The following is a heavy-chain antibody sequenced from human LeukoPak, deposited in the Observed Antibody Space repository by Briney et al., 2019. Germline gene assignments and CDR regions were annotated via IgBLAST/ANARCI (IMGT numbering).Heavy chain of an antibody. CDR3: ARGAYYYED. Sequence: GGSLRLSCAASGFTFSSYAMSWVRQAPGKGLEWVSYISSSSSTIYYADSVKGRFTISRDNAKNSLYLQMNSLRAEDAAVYYCARGAYYYEDWGQGTLVTVSS. CDR1: GFTFSSYA. J-gene: IGHJ4*02. V-gene: IGHV3-48*01. D-gene: IGHD3-22*01. CDR2: ISSSSSTI.